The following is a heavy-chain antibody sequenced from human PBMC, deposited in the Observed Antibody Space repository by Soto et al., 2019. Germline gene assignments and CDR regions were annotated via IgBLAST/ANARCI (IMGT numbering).Heavy chain of an antibody. D-gene: IGHD3-10*01. Sequence: EVQLVESGGGLVQPGRSLRLSCAASGFTFDDYAMHWVRQAPGKGLEWVSGISWNSGSKGYADSVKGRFTISRDNAKNSLYLQMNSLRAEDTALYYCAKDKGNYGSGSRTFDYWGQGTLVTVSS. CDR3: AKDKGNYGSGSRTFDY. V-gene: IGHV3-9*01. CDR1: GFTFDDYA. J-gene: IGHJ4*02. CDR2: ISWNSGSK.